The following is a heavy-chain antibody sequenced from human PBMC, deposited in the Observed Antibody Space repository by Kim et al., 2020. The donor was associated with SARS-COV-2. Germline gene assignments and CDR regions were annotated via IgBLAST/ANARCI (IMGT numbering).Heavy chain of an antibody. D-gene: IGHD6-19*01. CDR1: GGSFSGYY. CDR2: INHSGST. Sequence: SETLSLTCAVYGGSFSGYYWSWIRQPPGKGLEWIGEINHSGSTNYNPSLKSRVTISVDTSKNQFSLKLSSVTAADTAVYYCARGVASGWYRRGFGFDYWGQGTLVTVSS. CDR3: ARGVASGWYRRGFGFDY. J-gene: IGHJ4*02. V-gene: IGHV4-34*01.